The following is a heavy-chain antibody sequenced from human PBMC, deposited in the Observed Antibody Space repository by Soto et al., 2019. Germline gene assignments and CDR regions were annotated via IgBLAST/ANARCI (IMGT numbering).Heavy chain of an antibody. D-gene: IGHD6-19*01. V-gene: IGHV2-5*02. CDR3: AHSVQWPYYFDY. J-gene: IGHJ4*02. Sequence: SGPTLVNPTQTLTLTGTLSWFSLSTSGVGVGWIRQPPGKALEWLALIYWDDDKRYSPSLKSRLTITKDTSKNQVVLTMTNMDPVDTATYYCAHSVQWPYYFDYWGQGTLVTVSS. CDR2: IYWDDDK. CDR1: WFSLSTSGVG.